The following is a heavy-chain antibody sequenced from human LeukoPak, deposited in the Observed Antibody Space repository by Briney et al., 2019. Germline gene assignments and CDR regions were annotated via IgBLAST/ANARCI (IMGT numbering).Heavy chain of an antibody. D-gene: IGHD2-2*01. J-gene: IGHJ4*02. CDR3: ARTVPAYYFDY. CDR1: GGSISSGSYY. Sequence: MSSETLSLTCTVSGGSISSGSYYWSWIRQPAGKGLEWIGRIYTSGSTNYNPSLKSRVTISVDTSKNQFSLKLSSVTAADTAVYYCARTVPAYYFDYWGQGTLVTVSS. CDR2: IYTSGST. V-gene: IGHV4-61*02.